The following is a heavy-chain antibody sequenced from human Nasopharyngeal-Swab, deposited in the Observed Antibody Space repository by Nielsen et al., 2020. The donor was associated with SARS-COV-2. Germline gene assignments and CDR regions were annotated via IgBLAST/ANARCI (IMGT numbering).Heavy chain of an antibody. Sequence: GESLKISCAASGFTFSSYEMNWVRQAPGKGLEWVSYISSSGTTIYYADSVKGRFTISRDNAKNSLYLQMNSLRAEDTAVYYCARHRRTIAARLYYYYGMDVWGQGTTVTVSS. V-gene: IGHV3-48*03. D-gene: IGHD6-6*01. J-gene: IGHJ6*02. CDR2: ISSSGTTI. CDR3: ARHRRTIAARLYYYYGMDV. CDR1: GFTFSSYE.